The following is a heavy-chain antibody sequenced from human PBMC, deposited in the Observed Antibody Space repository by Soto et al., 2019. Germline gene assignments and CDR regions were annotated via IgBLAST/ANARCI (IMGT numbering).Heavy chain of an antibody. Sequence: SVKVSCKASGGTFSSYAISWVRQAPGQGLEWMGGIIPIFGTANYAQKFQGRVTITADESTSTAYMELSSLRSEDTAVYYCAREILPTYSSSPYYYYGMDVWAQGTTVTVSS. D-gene: IGHD6-6*01. V-gene: IGHV1-69*13. CDR1: GGTFSSYA. CDR3: AREILPTYSSSPYYYYGMDV. CDR2: IIPIFGTA. J-gene: IGHJ6*02.